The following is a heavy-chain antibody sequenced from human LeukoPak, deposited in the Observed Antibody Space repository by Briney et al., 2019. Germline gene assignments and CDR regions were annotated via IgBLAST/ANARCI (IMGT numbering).Heavy chain of an antibody. Sequence: GGSLRLSCAASGFTFSTYAMSCVRQAPGKGLEWVSAISGSGGSTYYADSVKGRFTISRDNSKNTLYVQMNSLRAEDTAVYYCAKLLFRGVGSWFDPWGQGTLVTVSS. CDR2: ISGSGGST. V-gene: IGHV3-23*01. CDR3: AKLLFRGVGSWFDP. D-gene: IGHD3-10*01. CDR1: GFTFSTYA. J-gene: IGHJ5*02.